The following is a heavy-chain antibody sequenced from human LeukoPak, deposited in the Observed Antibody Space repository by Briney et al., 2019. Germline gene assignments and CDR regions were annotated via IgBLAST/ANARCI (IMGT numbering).Heavy chain of an antibody. CDR2: ISYDGSNK. V-gene: IGHV3-30*04. CDR3: AQIAVAGTGGAFDI. CDR1: GFTFSSYA. Sequence: QAGGSLRLSCAASGFTFSSYAMHWVRQAPGKGLEWVAVISYDGSNKYYADSVKGRFTISRDNSKNTLYLQMNSLRAEDTAVYYCAQIAVAGTGGAFDIWGQGTMVTVSS. D-gene: IGHD6-19*01. J-gene: IGHJ3*02.